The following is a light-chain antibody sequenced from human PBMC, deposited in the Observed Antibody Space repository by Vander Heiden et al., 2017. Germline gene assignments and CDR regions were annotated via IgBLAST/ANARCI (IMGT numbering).Light chain of an antibody. V-gene: IGKV3-15*01. CDR2: GAS. CDR3: QQYNNWPPVT. CDR1: QSVSSN. Sequence: EIVMTQSPATLSVSPGERATLSCRASQSVSSNLAWYQQKPGQAPRLLIYGASTRTTGIPARFSGSGSGTEFTLTINSLQSEDFAVYYCQQYNNWPPVTFGQGTRLXIK. J-gene: IGKJ5*01.